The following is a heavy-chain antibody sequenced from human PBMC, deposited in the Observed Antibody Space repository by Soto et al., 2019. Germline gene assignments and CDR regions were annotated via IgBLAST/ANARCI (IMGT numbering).Heavy chain of an antibody. Sequence: GGSLRLSCAASGFTFSSYGMHWVRQAPGKGLEWVAVISYDGSNKYYADSVKGRFTISRDNAKNSLYLQMNSLRAEDTAVYYCARDGYDFSFDYWGQGTLVTLSS. D-gene: IGHD5-12*01. CDR3: ARDGYDFSFDY. V-gene: IGHV3-30*03. CDR2: ISYDGSNK. CDR1: GFTFSSYG. J-gene: IGHJ4*02.